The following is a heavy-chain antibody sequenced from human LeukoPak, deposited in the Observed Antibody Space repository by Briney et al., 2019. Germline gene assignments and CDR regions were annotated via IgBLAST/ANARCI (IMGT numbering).Heavy chain of an antibody. D-gene: IGHD6-13*01. CDR1: GFTFDDYA. V-gene: IGHV3-9*01. CDR2: ISWNSGSI. Sequence: GGSLRLSCAASGFTFDDYAMHWVRQAPGKGLEWVSGISWNSGSIGYADSVKGRFTISRDNAKNSLYLQMNSLRAEDTALYYCAKDKAYLAGPDSWFDPWGQGTLVTVSS. J-gene: IGHJ5*02. CDR3: AKDKAYLAGPDSWFDP.